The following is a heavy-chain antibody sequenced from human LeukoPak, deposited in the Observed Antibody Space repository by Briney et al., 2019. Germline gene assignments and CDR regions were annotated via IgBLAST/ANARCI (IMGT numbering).Heavy chain of an antibody. Sequence: SETLSLTCTVSGGSISSYYWSWIGQPPGKGLEWIGYIYYSGSTNYNPSLKSRVTISVDTSKNQFSLKLSSVTAADTAVYYCARLDCSSTSCYFDYWGQGTLVTVSS. D-gene: IGHD2-2*01. CDR3: ARLDCSSTSCYFDY. J-gene: IGHJ4*02. V-gene: IGHV4-59*01. CDR1: GGSISSYY. CDR2: IYYSGST.